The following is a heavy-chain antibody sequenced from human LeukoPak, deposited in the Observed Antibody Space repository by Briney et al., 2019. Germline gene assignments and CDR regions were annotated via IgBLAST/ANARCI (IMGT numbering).Heavy chain of an antibody. CDR3: ARADFWSGYYSY. D-gene: IGHD3-3*01. J-gene: IGHJ4*02. V-gene: IGHV4-34*09. Sequence: SETLSLTCAVYGGSFSGYYWSWIRQPPGKGLEWIGEINDSGSTNYNPSLKSRVTISVDTSKNQFSLKLSSVTAADTAVYYYARADFWSGYYSYWGQGTLVTVSS. CDR2: INDSGST. CDR1: GGSFSGYY.